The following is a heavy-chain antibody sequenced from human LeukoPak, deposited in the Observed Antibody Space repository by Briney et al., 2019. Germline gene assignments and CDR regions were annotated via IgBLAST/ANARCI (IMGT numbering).Heavy chain of an antibody. J-gene: IGHJ6*03. Sequence: PGGSLRLFCAASGFTFSNYGMHWVRQAPGKGLEWVAFIRYDGINKDYADSVKGRFTISRDNSKNTLYLQMNSLRAEDTAVYYCARDLYFYYMDAWGKGTTVTVSS. CDR1: GFTFSNYG. V-gene: IGHV3-30*02. CDR2: IRYDGINK. CDR3: ARDLYFYYMDA.